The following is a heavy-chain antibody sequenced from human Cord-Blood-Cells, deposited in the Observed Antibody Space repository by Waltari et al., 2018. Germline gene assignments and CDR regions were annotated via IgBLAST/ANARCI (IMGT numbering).Heavy chain of an antibody. Sequence: QLQLQESGPGLVKPSETLSLTCTVSGGSISSSSYYWGWLRQPPGKGLEWIGSIYYSGSTYYNPSLKSRVTISVDTSKNQFSLKLSSVTAADTAVYYCARHTDWNYYFDYWGQGTLVTVSS. V-gene: IGHV4-39*01. CDR1: GGSISSSSYY. J-gene: IGHJ4*02. CDR2: IYYSGST. CDR3: ARHTDWNYYFDY. D-gene: IGHD1-7*01.